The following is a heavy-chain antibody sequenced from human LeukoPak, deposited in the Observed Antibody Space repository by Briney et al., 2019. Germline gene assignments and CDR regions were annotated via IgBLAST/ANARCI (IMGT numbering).Heavy chain of an antibody. D-gene: IGHD3-9*01. V-gene: IGHV4-39*01. J-gene: IGHJ5*02. Sequence: SETLSLTCTVSGGFISRTLYYWGWIRQPPGKGLEWIGSINYSGNASYNPSLKSRVTIFADMSKSQFSLKLGSVTAAETAVYYRARPIPPPPGFPPGFRSWFEPWGQGNPVNVSS. CDR1: GGFISRTLYY. CDR3: ARPIPPPPGFPPGFRSWFEP. CDR2: INYSGNA.